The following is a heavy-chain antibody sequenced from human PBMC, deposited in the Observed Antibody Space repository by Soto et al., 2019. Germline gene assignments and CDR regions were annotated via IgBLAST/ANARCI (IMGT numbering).Heavy chain of an antibody. Sequence: EVQLVESGGGLVQPGGSLRLSCAASGFTVSSNYMRWVRQAPGKGLEWVSVIYSGGSTYYADSVKGRFTISRHNSKNTLYLQMNSLRAEDTAVYYCARNGKYGSGSDYNPVTYYYYYYMDVWGKGTTVTVSS. CDR2: IYSGGST. CDR1: GFTVSSNY. J-gene: IGHJ6*03. V-gene: IGHV3-53*04. D-gene: IGHD3-10*01. CDR3: ARNGKYGSGSDYNPVTYYYYYYMDV.